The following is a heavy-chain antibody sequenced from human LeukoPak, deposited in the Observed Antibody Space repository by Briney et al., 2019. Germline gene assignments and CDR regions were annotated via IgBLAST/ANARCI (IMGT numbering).Heavy chain of an antibody. J-gene: IGHJ1*01. D-gene: IGHD3-3*01. Sequence: GGSLRLSCAASEFTFNNYWMHWVRQAPGKGLVWVSRIKNDGKITTYADSVKGRFTTSRDNAKNTFYLQMNSLRVEDTAVYYCLLIILGGSSQHWGQGTLVTVSS. CDR1: EFTFNNYW. CDR3: LLIILGGSSQH. V-gene: IGHV3-74*01. CDR2: IKNDGKIT.